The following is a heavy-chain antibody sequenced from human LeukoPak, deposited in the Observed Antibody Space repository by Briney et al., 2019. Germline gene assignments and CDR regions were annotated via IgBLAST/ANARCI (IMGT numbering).Heavy chain of an antibody. CDR3: AKSRSGSANWALQIFDN. V-gene: IGHV3-23*01. J-gene: IGHJ4*02. CDR1: GFTFSSYA. D-gene: IGHD1-1*01. CDR2: ISGSGGTT. Sequence: GGSLRLSCAASGFTFSSYAMSWVRQAPGKGLEWVSVISGSGGTTYYADSVKGRFIISRDNSNNTLFVQMNSLRAEDTAVYYCAKSRSGSANWALQIFDNWGQGALVTVSS.